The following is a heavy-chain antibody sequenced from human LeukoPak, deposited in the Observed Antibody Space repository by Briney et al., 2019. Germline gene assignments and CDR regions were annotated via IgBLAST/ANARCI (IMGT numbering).Heavy chain of an antibody. Sequence: SETLSLTCTVSGYSISSGYYWGWIRQPPGKGLEWIGSIYYSGSTYYNPSLKSRVTISVDTSKNQFSLKLSSVTAADTAVYYCARGYHAFDIWGQGTMVTVSS. D-gene: IGHD2-2*01. J-gene: IGHJ3*02. CDR2: IYYSGST. V-gene: IGHV4-38-2*02. CDR3: ARGYHAFDI. CDR1: GYSISSGYY.